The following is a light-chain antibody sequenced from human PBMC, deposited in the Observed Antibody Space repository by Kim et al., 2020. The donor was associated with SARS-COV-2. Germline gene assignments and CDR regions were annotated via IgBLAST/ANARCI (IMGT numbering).Light chain of an antibody. CDR3: MQGTHWRFT. CDR2: KVS. CDR1: QRLAYSDGNIY. J-gene: IGKJ3*01. Sequence: PSSFSCRSSQRLAYSDGNIYLNWLHQRPGQTPRGLIYKVSKRDSGVPDRYSGSGSGTDFTLRTSREEAADVWIYECMQGTHWRFTFGPGTKVDIK. V-gene: IGKV2-30*01.